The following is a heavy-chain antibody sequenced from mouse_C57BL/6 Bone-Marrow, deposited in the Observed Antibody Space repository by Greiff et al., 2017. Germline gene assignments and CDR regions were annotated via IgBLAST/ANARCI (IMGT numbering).Heavy chain of an antibody. V-gene: IGHV1-82*01. Sequence: QVQLKQSGPELVKPGASVKISCKASGYAFSSSWMNWVKQRPGKGLEWIGRIDPGDGYTNYNRKFKDKATLTADKSSSTAYMQLSSLTSEDSAVYFCARGRDYWDPGTSVTVSS. D-gene: IGHD1-1*01. CDR2: IDPGDGYT. J-gene: IGHJ4*01. CDR1: GYAFSSSW. CDR3: ARGRDY.